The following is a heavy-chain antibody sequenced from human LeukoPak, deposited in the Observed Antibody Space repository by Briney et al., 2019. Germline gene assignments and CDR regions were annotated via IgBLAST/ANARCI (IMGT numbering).Heavy chain of an antibody. CDR2: ISSSSSYI. CDR1: GFTFSSYS. CDR3: AREWELLTGFDY. D-gene: IGHD1-26*01. J-gene: IGHJ4*02. Sequence: GGTLRLSCAASGFTFSSYSMNWVRQAPGKGLEWVSSISSSSSYIYYADSVKGRFTISRDNAKNSLYLQMNSLRAEDTAVYYCAREWELLTGFDYWGQGTLVTVSS. V-gene: IGHV3-21*01.